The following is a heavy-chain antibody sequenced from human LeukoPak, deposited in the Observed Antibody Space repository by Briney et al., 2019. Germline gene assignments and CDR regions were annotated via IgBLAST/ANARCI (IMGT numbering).Heavy chain of an antibody. CDR3: ATYDSSGYQASNAFDI. D-gene: IGHD3-22*01. CDR1: GGSISSYY. CDR2: IYYSGST. V-gene: IGHV4-59*01. J-gene: IGHJ3*02. Sequence: SETLSLTCTVSGGSISSYYWSWIRQPPGKGLEWIGYIYYSGSTNYAPSLKSRVTISVDTSKNQFSLKLSSVTAADTAVYYCATYDSSGYQASNAFDIWGQGTMATVSS.